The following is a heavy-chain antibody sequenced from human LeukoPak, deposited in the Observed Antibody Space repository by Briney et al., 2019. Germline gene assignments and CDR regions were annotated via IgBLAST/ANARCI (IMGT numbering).Heavy chain of an antibody. Sequence: KPSETLSLTCTVSGGSVSSGSYYWSWIRQPPGKGLEWIGYIYYSGSTNYNPSLKSRVTISVDTSKNQFSLKLSSVTAADTAVYYCARFHYDESGFSYAQYYFDYWGQGILVTVSS. V-gene: IGHV4-61*01. J-gene: IGHJ4*02. D-gene: IGHD3-22*01. CDR2: IYYSGST. CDR1: GGSVSSGSYY. CDR3: ARFHYDESGFSYAQYYFDY.